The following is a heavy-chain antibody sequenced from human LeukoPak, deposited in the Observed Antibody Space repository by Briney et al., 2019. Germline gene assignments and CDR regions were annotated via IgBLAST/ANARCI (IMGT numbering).Heavy chain of an antibody. Sequence: SVKVSCKASGGTFTSYAISWVRQAPGQGLEWRGGIIPIFGTANYAHKFQGRVTITTDESTSTAYMELSSLRSEDTAVYYCARDGLRGVRGVSPGELDYWGQGTLVTVSS. D-gene: IGHD3-10*01. CDR1: GGTFTSYA. CDR2: IIPIFGTA. V-gene: IGHV1-69*05. CDR3: ARDGLRGVRGVSPGELDY. J-gene: IGHJ4*02.